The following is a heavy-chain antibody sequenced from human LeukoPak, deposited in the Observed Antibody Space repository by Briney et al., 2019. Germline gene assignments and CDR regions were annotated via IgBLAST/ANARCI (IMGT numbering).Heavy chain of an antibody. CDR1: GGSISSGGYY. CDR3: ARNSITIFGVS. CDR2: IYTSGST. J-gene: IGHJ5*02. V-gene: IGHV4-61*09. Sequence: SQSLSLTCTVSGGSISSGGYYWSWIRQPPGKGLEWIGYIYTSGSTNYNPSLKSRVTISVDTSKNQFSLKLSSVTAADTAVYYCARNSITIFGVSWGQGTLVTVSS. D-gene: IGHD3-3*01.